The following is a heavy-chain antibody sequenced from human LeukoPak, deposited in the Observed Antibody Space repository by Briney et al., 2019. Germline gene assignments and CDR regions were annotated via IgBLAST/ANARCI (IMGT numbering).Heavy chain of an antibody. V-gene: IGHV3-23*01. D-gene: IGHD2-2*01. J-gene: IGHJ4*02. CDR1: GFTFSSYA. Sequence: GGSLRLSCAASGFTFSSYAMSWVRQAPGKGLEWVSAISGSGGSTYYADSVKGRFTISRDNSKNTLYLQMNSLRAEDTAVYYCAKDYCSSTSCEKDYWGQGTLVTVSS. CDR2: ISGSGGST. CDR3: AKDYCSSTSCEKDY.